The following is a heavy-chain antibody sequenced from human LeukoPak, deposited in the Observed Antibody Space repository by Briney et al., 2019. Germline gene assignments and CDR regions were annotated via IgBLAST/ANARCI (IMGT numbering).Heavy chain of an antibody. CDR3: ATHIVVVPAADLGYGYFDY. Sequence: GESLKISCKGSGYSFTSYWIGWVRQMPGKGLEWMGIIYPVDSDTRYSPSFQGQVTISADKSISTAYLQWSSLKASDTAMYYCATHIVVVPAADLGYGYFDYWGQGTLVTVSS. V-gene: IGHV5-51*01. J-gene: IGHJ4*02. D-gene: IGHD2-2*01. CDR1: GYSFTSYW. CDR2: IYPVDSDT.